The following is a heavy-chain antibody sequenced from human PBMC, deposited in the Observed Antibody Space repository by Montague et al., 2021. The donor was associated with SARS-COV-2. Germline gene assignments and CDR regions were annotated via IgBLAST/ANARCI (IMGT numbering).Heavy chain of an antibody. CDR3: ARKARRGITIFGVVTASYYFDY. CDR1: GGSFSGYY. D-gene: IGHD3-3*01. CDR2: IYYSGST. V-gene: IGHV4-39*01. Sequence: SETLSLTCAVYGGSFSGYYWGWIRQPPGKGLEWIGSIYYSGSTYYNPSLKSRVTISVDTSKNQFSLKLSSVTAADTAVYYCARKARRGITIFGVVTASYYFDYWGQGTLVTVSS. J-gene: IGHJ4*02.